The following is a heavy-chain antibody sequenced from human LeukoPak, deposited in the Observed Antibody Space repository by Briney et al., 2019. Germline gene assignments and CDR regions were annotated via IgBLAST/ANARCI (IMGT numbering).Heavy chain of an antibody. Sequence: SETLSLTCAVYGGSFSGYYWSRIRQPPGKGLEWIGEINHSGSTNYNPSLKSRVTISVDTSKNQFSLKLSSVTAADTAVYYCARGALGYSSSWYNWFDPWGQGTLVTVSS. CDR2: INHSGST. CDR3: ARGALGYSSSWYNWFDP. D-gene: IGHD6-13*01. J-gene: IGHJ5*02. CDR1: GGSFSGYY. V-gene: IGHV4-34*01.